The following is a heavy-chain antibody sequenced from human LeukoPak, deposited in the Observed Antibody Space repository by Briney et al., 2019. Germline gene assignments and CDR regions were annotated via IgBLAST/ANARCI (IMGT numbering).Heavy chain of an antibody. CDR2: IIPIFGTA. J-gene: IGHJ6*03. CDR1: GGTFSSYA. D-gene: IGHD4-17*01. CDR3: ASGGGYGARYYYYMDV. V-gene: IGHV1-69*06. Sequence: GASVKVSCKASGGTFSSYAISWVRQAPGQGLGWMGGIIPIFGTANYAQKFQGRVTITADKSTSTAYMELSSLRSEDTAVYYCASGGGYGARYYYYMDVWGKGTTVTVSS.